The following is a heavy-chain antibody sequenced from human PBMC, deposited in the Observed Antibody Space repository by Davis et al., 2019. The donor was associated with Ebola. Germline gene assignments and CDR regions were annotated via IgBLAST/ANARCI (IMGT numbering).Heavy chain of an antibody. Sequence: SETLSLTCTVSGGSVSSGSYYWSWIRQPPGTGLEWIGYIYYSGSTNYNPSLKSRVTISVDTSKNQFSLKLSSVTAADTAVYYCARSGLSFGVVKYHYGMDVWGKGTTVTVSS. D-gene: IGHD3-3*01. V-gene: IGHV4-61*01. CDR1: GGSVSSGSYY. CDR3: ARSGLSFGVVKYHYGMDV. J-gene: IGHJ6*04. CDR2: IYYSGST.